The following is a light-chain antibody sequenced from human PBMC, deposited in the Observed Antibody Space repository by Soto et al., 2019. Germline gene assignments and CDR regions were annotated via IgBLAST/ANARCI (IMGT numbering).Light chain of an antibody. CDR2: GAS. CDR1: QSVSSN. CDR3: QQYNNWWT. J-gene: IGKJ1*01. Sequence: EIVMTQSPATLSVSPGERATLSCRASQSVSSNLAWYQQKPGQAPRLLIYGASTRGTGIPARFSGSGSGTEFTLTISSLQSEDLALYYCQQYNNWWTFGQGTKVEIK. V-gene: IGKV3-15*01.